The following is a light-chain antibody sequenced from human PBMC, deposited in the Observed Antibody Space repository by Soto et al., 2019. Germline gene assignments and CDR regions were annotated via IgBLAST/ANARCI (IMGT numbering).Light chain of an antibody. J-gene: IGLJ3*02. Sequence: QSVLTQPRSVSGSPGQSVTISCTGTSSDVGGYNYVTWYQQHPGKAPKLMIYDVSKRPSGVPDRYSGSKSGNTASLTISGLQAEDEADYYCCSYAGNYTYWVFGRGTKLTVL. CDR1: SSDVGGYNY. CDR3: CSYAGNYTYWV. CDR2: DVS. V-gene: IGLV2-11*01.